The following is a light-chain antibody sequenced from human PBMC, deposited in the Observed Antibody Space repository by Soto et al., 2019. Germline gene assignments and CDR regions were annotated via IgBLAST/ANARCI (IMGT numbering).Light chain of an antibody. CDR3: QESYSKSYT. V-gene: IGKV1-39*01. Sequence: DMQVTQSPSSLSASAGDKITITCRASQSISIYLNWYQQERGKAPKLLIYAASSLQRGVPSRFSGSGSGTDFTLTINSLQPEDFATYYCQESYSKSYTFGQGTKVEIK. CDR1: QSISIY. J-gene: IGKJ2*01. CDR2: AAS.